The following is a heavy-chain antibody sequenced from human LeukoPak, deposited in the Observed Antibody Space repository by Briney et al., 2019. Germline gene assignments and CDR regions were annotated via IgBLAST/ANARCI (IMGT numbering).Heavy chain of an antibody. D-gene: IGHD4-17*01. CDR3: ARAPKSRQPTVTAYSFDI. Sequence: ASVKVSCKASGYTFTSYYMHWARQAPGQGLEWMGIINPSGGSTSYAQKFQGRVTMTRDTSTSTVYMELSSLRSEDTAVYYCARAPKSRQPTVTAYSFDIWGQGTMVTVSS. CDR1: GYTFTSYY. V-gene: IGHV1-46*01. J-gene: IGHJ3*02. CDR2: INPSGGST.